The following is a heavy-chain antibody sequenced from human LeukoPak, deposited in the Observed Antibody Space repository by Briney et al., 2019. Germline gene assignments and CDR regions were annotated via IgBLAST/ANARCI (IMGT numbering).Heavy chain of an antibody. CDR1: GESFSDYY. V-gene: IGHV4-34*01. J-gene: IGHJ4*02. D-gene: IGHD4-17*01. CDR2: VNHGGTT. CDR3: ARVVYGDSSKDFDY. Sequence: ETLSLTCAVYGESFSDYYWSWIRQPPGRGLEWIGEVNHGGTTNYNPSLKSRVIISADTSKNQFSLKLNSVTAADTAVYYCARVVYGDSSKDFDYWGQGTLVTVSS.